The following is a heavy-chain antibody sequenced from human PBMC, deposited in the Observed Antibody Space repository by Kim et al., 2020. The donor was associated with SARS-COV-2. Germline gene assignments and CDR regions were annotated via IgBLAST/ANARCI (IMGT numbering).Heavy chain of an antibody. J-gene: IGHJ3*02. CDR2: IKQDGSEK. V-gene: IGHV3-7*01. CDR1: GFTFSSYW. D-gene: IGHD3-3*01. CDR3: ARARTYYDFWSGASLDAFEI. Sequence: GGSLRLSCAASGFTFSSYWMRWVRQAPGKGLEWVAIIKQDGSEKYYADSVKGRFTISRDNAKNSLYLQMNSLRAEDTAVYYCARARTYYDFWSGASLDAFEIWGQGTMVTVSS.